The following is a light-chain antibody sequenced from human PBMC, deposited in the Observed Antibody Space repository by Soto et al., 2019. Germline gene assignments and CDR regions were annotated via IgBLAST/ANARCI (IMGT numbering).Light chain of an antibody. CDR1: QGVPRH. V-gene: IGKV3-11*01. CDR2: DAS. Sequence: IVWTQSPASLSLSPGERATVSCRAIQGVPRHLAWYQQRPGLAPRLLIYDASSRAAGIPDRFSGSGSGTDFILTISSLEPEDFAVYYCQQSSNWPPEITFGQGTRLEIK. J-gene: IGKJ5*01. CDR3: QQSSNWPPEIT.